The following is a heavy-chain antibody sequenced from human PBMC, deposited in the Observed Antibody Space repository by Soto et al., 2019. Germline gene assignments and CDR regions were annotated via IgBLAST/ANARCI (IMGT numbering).Heavy chain of an antibody. J-gene: IGHJ5*02. V-gene: IGHV3-74*01. CDR3: AKDKSSWFDP. CDR1: GFTFSRYW. CDR2: INTDGSNS. Sequence: GGSLRLSCAASGFTFSRYWMHWVRQSPEKGLVWVSHINTDGSNSNYADSVKGRFTISRDNSKNTLYLQMNSLRVEDTAVYYCAKDKSSWFDPWGQGTLVTVSS.